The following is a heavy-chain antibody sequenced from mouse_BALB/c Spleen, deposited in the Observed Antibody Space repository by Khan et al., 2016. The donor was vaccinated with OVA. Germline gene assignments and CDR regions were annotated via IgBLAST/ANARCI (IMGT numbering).Heavy chain of an antibody. CDR2: INPTSGYT. J-gene: IGHJ2*01. V-gene: IGHV1-7*01. CDR1: GYTFSTYW. CDR3: TRDRIDY. Sequence: VQLQQSGAALAKPGASVKMSCKASGYTFSTYWMHWVNQRPGQGLEWIGYINPTSGYTDYNETFKDKTTLSADKSSSTAYMQLSRLTSEDSAVYYCTRDRIDYWGQGTTLTVSS.